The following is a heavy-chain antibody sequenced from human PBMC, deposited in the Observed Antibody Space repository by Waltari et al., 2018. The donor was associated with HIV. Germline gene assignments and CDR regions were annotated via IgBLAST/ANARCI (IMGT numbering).Heavy chain of an antibody. V-gene: IGHV3-53*01. CDR3: ARMKRSYGSGQARYFYFGMDV. D-gene: IGHD3-10*01. CDR2: LYNEGRT. J-gene: IGHJ6*02. Sequence: EVQLVESGGGLVQQGRSLRLSCAASGFSVSDNYMSWVRLAPGKGLQWVSVLYNEGRTQYIDSVKGRLTIFRDNSKNALYLQMNSLRVDDTAVYYCARMKRSYGSGQARYFYFGMDVWGQGTTVIVSS. CDR1: GFSVSDNY.